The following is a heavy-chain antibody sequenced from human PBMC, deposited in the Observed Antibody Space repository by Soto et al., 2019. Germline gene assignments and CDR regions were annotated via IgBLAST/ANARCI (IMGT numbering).Heavy chain of an antibody. CDR3: ARVGEVADHDY. V-gene: IGHV3-7*01. J-gene: IGHJ4*02. Sequence: EVQLVESGGGLVQTGGSLRLSCAASGFTFSTYWMSRVRQAPGKGLEWVANINQDGSEKYYVDSVKGRFTISRDNAKNSQYLQMNSLRAEETAVYYCARVGEVADHDYWGQGTLVTVSS. CDR2: INQDGSEK. CDR1: GFTFSTYW. D-gene: IGHD6-19*01.